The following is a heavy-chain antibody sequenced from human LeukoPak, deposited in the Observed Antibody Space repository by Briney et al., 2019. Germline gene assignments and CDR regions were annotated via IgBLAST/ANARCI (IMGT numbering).Heavy chain of an antibody. CDR3: AKLDYVWGSYRYDY. CDR1: GFTFSSYG. V-gene: IGHV3-30*18. Sequence: GRSLRLSCAASGFTFSSYGMHWVRQAPGKGLEWVAVISYDGSNKYYADSVKGRFTISRDNSKNTLYLQMNSLRAEDTAVYYCAKLDYVWGSYRYDYWGQGTLVTVSS. D-gene: IGHD3-16*02. CDR2: ISYDGSNK. J-gene: IGHJ4*02.